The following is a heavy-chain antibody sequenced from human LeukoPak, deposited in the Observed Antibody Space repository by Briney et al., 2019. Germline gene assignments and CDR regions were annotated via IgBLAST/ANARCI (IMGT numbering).Heavy chain of an antibody. CDR1: GFTFSSYA. D-gene: IGHD3-9*01. J-gene: IGHJ5*02. Sequence: PGGSLRLSCAASGFTFSSYAMSWVRQAPGKGLEWVSAISGSGGSTYYADSVKGRFTISRDNSKNTLYLQMNSLRAGDTAVYYCAKDVLELRYFDGWFDPWGQGTLVTVSS. V-gene: IGHV3-23*01. CDR2: ISGSGGST. CDR3: AKDVLELRYFDGWFDP.